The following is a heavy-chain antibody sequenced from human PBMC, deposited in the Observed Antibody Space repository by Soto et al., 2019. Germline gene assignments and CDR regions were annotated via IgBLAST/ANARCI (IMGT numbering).Heavy chain of an antibody. CDR2: IGPAADT. Sequence: EVHLVESGGGLVQPGGSLRLSCVTSGFTFSSYDLHWVRQLPGKGLEWVSAIGPAADTYYLGSVKGRFTISRDNAKNFFYLQMNLLRAEDTAVYFCARGGRYASSLDYWGQGTLVTVSS. D-gene: IGHD3-16*01. J-gene: IGHJ4*02. CDR1: GFTFSSYD. V-gene: IGHV3-13*01. CDR3: ARGGRYASSLDY.